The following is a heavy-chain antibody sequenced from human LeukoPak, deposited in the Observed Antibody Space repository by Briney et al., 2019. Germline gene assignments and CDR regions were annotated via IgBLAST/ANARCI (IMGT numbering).Heavy chain of an antibody. Sequence: GASVKVSCKASGYSFTNYDINWVRQAAGQGLEWMGWVNPNNGDAGFSQKFQGRVTLTSNTSLTTAYMELTSLTSEDTAVYYCARSREYSSSSADYWGQGTLVTVSS. J-gene: IGHJ4*02. CDR2: VNPNNGDA. D-gene: IGHD6-6*01. CDR1: GYSFTNYD. V-gene: IGHV1-8*02. CDR3: ARSREYSSSSADY.